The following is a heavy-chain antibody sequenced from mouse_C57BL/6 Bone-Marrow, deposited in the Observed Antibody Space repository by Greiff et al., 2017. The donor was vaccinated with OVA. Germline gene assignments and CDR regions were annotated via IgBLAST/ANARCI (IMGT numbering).Heavy chain of an antibody. J-gene: IGHJ2*01. CDR2: IYPRSGNT. D-gene: IGHD2-4*01. V-gene: IGHV1-81*01. Sequence: LQESGAELARPGASVKLSCKASGYTFTSYGISWVKQRTGQGLEWIGEIYPRSGNTYYNEKFKGKATLTADKSSSTAYMELRSLTSEDSAVYFCAREFPDYEDYWGQGTTLTVSS. CDR3: AREFPDYEDY. CDR1: GYTFTSYG.